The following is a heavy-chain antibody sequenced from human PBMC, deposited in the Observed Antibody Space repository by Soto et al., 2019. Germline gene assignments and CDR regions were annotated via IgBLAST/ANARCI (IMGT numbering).Heavy chain of an antibody. V-gene: IGHV4-39*01. CDR1: AGSISSSSYY. CDR3: ARHNTIFGVVIIRGFWFDP. Sequence: SETLSLTCSVSAGSISSSSYYWGWIRQPPGKGLEWIGSIYYSGSTYYNPSLKSRVPISVDTSKNQFSLKLSSVTAADTAVYYCARHNTIFGVVIIRGFWFDPWGQGTIVTVS. CDR2: IYYSGST. J-gene: IGHJ5*02. D-gene: IGHD3-3*01.